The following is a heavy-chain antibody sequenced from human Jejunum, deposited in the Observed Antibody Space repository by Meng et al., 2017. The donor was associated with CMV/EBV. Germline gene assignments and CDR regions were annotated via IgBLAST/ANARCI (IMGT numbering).Heavy chain of an antibody. CDR2: IKYDGSDK. CDR1: GFIFRNYG. J-gene: IGHJ4*02. Sequence: VGLGGGGVQPWGSLRLLFCAYGFIFRNYGMHWVRQAPGQGLEWVAFIKYDGSDKNYADSVRGRFTISRDNSKNMLYLQMNNVRAEDTAVYHCAKRDCIGSGCGFYYFDSWGQGTLVTVSS. V-gene: IGHV3-30*02. D-gene: IGHD6-19*01. CDR3: AKRDCIGSGCGFYYFDS.